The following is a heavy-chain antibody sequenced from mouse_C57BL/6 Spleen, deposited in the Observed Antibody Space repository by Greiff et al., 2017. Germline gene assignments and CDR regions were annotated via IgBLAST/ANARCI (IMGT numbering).Heavy chain of an antibody. Sequence: VKLLESGAELVRPGASVTLSCKASGYTFTDYEMHWVKQTPVHGLEWIGAIDPETGGTAYNQKFKGKAILTADKSSSTAYMELRSLTSEDSAVYYCTNPIYYYGSSYDYWGQGTTLTVSS. CDR3: TNPIYYYGSSYDY. CDR2: IDPETGGT. V-gene: IGHV1-15*01. CDR1: GYTFTDYE. J-gene: IGHJ2*01. D-gene: IGHD1-1*01.